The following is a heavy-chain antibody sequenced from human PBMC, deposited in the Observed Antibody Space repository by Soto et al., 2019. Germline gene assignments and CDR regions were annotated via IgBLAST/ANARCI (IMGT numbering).Heavy chain of an antibody. CDR2: INQDGSER. CDR1: GFTFSTYW. Sequence: EVQLVESGGGLVQPGGSLRLSCAASGFTFSTYWMSWVRQAPGKGLEWVANINQDGSERYYVDSVMDRITISRDNAKNSLYLQMTSLRADDTAVYYCARPRGWNIVIIPAASDYWGQGTLVTVSS. D-gene: IGHD2-2*01. V-gene: IGHV3-7*01. CDR3: ARPRGWNIVIIPAASDY. J-gene: IGHJ4*02.